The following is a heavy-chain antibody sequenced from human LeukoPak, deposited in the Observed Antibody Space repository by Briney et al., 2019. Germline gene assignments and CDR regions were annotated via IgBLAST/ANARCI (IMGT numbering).Heavy chain of an antibody. J-gene: IGHJ3*02. D-gene: IGHD6-13*01. CDR2: IRFDRSNE. V-gene: IGHV3-30*02. CDR1: GFTFSSYG. Sequence: GGSLRLSCAASGFTFSSYGMHWVRQAPGKGLEWVAFIRFDRSNEYYADSVTGRFTISRDNSKNTLYLQMNSLRAEDTAVYYCAKDRGSWYSDAFDIWGQGTMVTVSS. CDR3: AKDRGSWYSDAFDI.